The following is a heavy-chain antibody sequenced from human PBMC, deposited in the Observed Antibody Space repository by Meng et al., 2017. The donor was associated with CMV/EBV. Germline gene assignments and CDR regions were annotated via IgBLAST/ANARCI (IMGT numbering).Heavy chain of an antibody. D-gene: IGHD2-15*01. Sequence: QAQWVKLGARGMKPGSAVKVSCKASGGTFSSVAISWVRQAPGQGLAWMGGIIPIFGTANYEQKFQGRVTITADESTSTAYMALSSLRSEDTAVYYCARNQPSRGWSHEGYWGQGTLVTVSS. CDR3: ARNQPSRGWSHEGY. J-gene: IGHJ4*02. CDR1: GGTFSSVA. CDR2: IIPIFGTA. V-gene: IGHV1-69*01.